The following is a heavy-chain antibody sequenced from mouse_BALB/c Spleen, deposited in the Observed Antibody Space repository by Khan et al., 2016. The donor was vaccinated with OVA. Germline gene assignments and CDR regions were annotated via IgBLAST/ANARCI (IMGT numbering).Heavy chain of an antibody. CDR2: IWSDGHT. Sequence: VQLQESGPGLVAPSQSLSITCTISGFSLTSYGVHWVRQPPGKGLEWLVVIWSDGHTTYNSALKSRLSISKDNSKSQVFLKMNSPQNDAPSRYYCARHGYYGNYGPYFDVWGAGTTVTVSS. D-gene: IGHD2-1*01. CDR3: ARHGYYGNYGPYFDV. CDR1: GFSLTSYG. J-gene: IGHJ1*01. V-gene: IGHV2-6-1*01.